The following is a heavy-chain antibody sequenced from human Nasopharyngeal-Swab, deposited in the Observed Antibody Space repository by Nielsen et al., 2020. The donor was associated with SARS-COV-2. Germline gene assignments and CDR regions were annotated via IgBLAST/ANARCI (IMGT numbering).Heavy chain of an antibody. CDR2: ISSRGDSI. CDR1: GFTFSSYG. D-gene: IGHD6-19*01. CDR3: AKDRGWTYSSGWNYFDY. V-gene: IGHV3-48*03. J-gene: IGHJ4*02. Sequence: GGSLRLSCAASGFTFSSYGLNWVRQAPGKGLEWVSYISSRGDSIYFADSVKGRFTISRDNSKNTLYLQMNSLRAEDTAVYYCAKDRGWTYSSGWNYFDYWGQGTLVTVSS.